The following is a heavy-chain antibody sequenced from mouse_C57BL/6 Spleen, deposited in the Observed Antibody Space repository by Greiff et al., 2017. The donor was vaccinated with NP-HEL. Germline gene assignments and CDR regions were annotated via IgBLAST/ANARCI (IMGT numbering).Heavy chain of an antibody. CDR3: AREGDYAMDY. V-gene: IGHV5-15*01. CDR1: GFTFSDYG. Sequence: EVHLVESGGGLVQPGGSLKLSCAASGFTFSDYGMAWVRQAPRKGPEWVAFISNLAYSIYYADTVTGRFTISRENAKNTLYLEMSSLRSEDTAMYYCAREGDYAMDYWGQGTSVTVSS. CDR2: ISNLAYSI. J-gene: IGHJ4*01.